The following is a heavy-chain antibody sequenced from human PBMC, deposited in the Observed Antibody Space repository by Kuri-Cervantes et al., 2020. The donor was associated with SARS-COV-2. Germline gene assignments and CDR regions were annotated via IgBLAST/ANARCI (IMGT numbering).Heavy chain of an antibody. CDR1: GFPFGDYA. J-gene: IGHJ4*02. Sequence: GESLKISCTASGFPFGDYAMSWVRQAPGKGLEWVGFIRSKAYGGTTEYAASVKGRFTISRDDSKSIAYLQMNSLKTEDTAVYYCTRDDFWSGYWGYWGQGTLVTVSS. D-gene: IGHD3-3*01. CDR3: TRDDFWSGYWGY. CDR2: IRSKAYGGTT. V-gene: IGHV3-49*04.